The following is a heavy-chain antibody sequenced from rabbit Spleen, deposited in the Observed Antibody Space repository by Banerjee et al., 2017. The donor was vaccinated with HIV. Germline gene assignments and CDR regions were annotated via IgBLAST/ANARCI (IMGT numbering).Heavy chain of an antibody. CDR2: INTATGKA. V-gene: IGHV1S45*01. CDR1: GFDFSSYG. D-gene: IGHD1-1*01. CDR3: ARDLTGVIRWNFNL. Sequence: QEQLEESGGGLVQPGGSLKLSCKASGFDFSSYGVSWVRQAPGKGLEWIACINTATGKAVYASWAKGRFTISKTSSTTVCLQMTRLTAADPAPYFCARDLTGVIRWNFNLWGQGTLVTVS. J-gene: IGHJ4*01.